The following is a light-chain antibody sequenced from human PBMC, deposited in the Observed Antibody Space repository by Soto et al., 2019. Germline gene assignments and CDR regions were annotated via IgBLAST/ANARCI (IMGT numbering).Light chain of an antibody. CDR2: TAS. CDR3: QQSYSMSWT. CDR1: QSIGRF. Sequence: DIQMTQSPSSLSASVGDRVTITCRASQSIGRFLNWYQQKPGKAPKVLIYTASSLQSGVPSRFIGSRSGTEFTLTISSLQPEDFATYYCQQSYSMSWTFGQGTKVEIK. V-gene: IGKV1-39*01. J-gene: IGKJ1*01.